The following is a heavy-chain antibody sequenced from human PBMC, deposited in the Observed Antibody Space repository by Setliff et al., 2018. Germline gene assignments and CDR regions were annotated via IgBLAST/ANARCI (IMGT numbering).Heavy chain of an antibody. V-gene: IGHV3-72*01. CDR1: GFTFSDHY. J-gene: IGHJ6*02. Sequence: PGGSLRLSCAASGFTFSDHYMDWVRQVPGKGLEWIGRITNKVKGYTTEYAASVRGRFTIPRDDSKSSLYLQMNSLKTEDTAVYYCADAGSAKGLDIWGQGTTVTVSS. D-gene: IGHD6-19*01. CDR3: ADAGSAKGLDI. CDR2: ITNKVKGYTT.